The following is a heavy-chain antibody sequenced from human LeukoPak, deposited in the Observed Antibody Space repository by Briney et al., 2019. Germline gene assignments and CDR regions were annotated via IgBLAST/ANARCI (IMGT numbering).Heavy chain of an antibody. V-gene: IGHV4-59*08. CDR3: ARHRSIVWGSYRYPFDY. D-gene: IGHD3-16*02. CDR2: IYYSGST. J-gene: IGHJ4*02. Sequence: PSETLSLTCTVSGGSISSYYWSWIRQPPGKGLEWIGYIYYSGSTYYNPSLKSRVTISVDTSKNQFSLKLSSVTAADTAVYYCARHRSIVWGSYRYPFDYWGQGTLVTVSS. CDR1: GGSISSYY.